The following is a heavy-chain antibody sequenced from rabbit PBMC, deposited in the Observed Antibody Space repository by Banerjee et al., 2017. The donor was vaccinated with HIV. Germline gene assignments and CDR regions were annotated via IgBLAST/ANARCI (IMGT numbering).Heavy chain of an antibody. D-gene: IGHD4-2*01. CDR1: GFDFSSNA. CDR3: ARDYGASRNL. CDR2: IDTGSGNT. J-gene: IGHJ4*01. V-gene: IGHV1S45*01. Sequence: QEQLEESGGDLVKPEGSLTLTCKASGFDFSSNAMCWVRQAPGKGLEWIGCIDTGSGNTYYASWAKGRFTISKTSSTTVTLQMTSLTAADTATYFCARDYGASRNLWGPGTLVTVS.